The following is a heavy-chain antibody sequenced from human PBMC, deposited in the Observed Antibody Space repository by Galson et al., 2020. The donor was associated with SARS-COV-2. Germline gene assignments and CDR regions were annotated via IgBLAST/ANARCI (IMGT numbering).Heavy chain of an antibody. CDR3: ATALSSWFSSYYYYGMDV. CDR2: FDPEDGET. CDR1: GYTLTELS. D-gene: IGHD6-13*01. V-gene: IGHV1-24*01. Sequence: ASVKVSCKVSGYTLTELSMHWVRQAPGKGLEWMGGFDPEDGETIYAQKFQGRVTMTEDTSTDTAYMELSSLRSEDTAVYYCATALSSWFSSYYYYGMDVWVQGTTVTVSS. J-gene: IGHJ6*02.